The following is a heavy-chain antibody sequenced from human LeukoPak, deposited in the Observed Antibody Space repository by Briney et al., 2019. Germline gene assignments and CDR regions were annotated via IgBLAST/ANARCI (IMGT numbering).Heavy chain of an antibody. CDR1: GFTFSSDA. CDR2: ISGSGGST. V-gene: IGHV3-23*01. Sequence: GGSLRLSCAASGFTFSSDAMSWVRQAPGKGLEWVSAISGSGGSTFYAGSVKGRFTISRDNSKNTLYLQMDSLRAEDTAVYYCANLNPGGYCSGGSCYTSPHVDYWGQGTLVTVSS. D-gene: IGHD2-15*01. CDR3: ANLNPGGYCSGGSCYTSPHVDY. J-gene: IGHJ4*02.